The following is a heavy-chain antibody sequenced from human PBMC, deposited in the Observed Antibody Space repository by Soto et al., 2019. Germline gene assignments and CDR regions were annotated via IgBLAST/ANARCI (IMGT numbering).Heavy chain of an antibody. J-gene: IGHJ6*02. CDR3: ARSPDEYYYYYYGMDV. V-gene: IGHV3-21*01. CDR2: ISSSSSYI. Sequence: PGGSLIISCAASGFTFSSYSMNWVRQAPGEGLEWVSSISSSSSYIYYADSVKGRFTISRDNAKNSLYLQMNSLRAEDTAVYYCARSPDEYYYYYYGMDVWGQGTTVTVSS. CDR1: GFTFSSYS.